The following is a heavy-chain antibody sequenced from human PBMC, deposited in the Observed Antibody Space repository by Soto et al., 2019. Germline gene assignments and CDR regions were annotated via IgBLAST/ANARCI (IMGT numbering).Heavy chain of an antibody. CDR3: ARGETQQQRDH. D-gene: IGHD6-13*01. V-gene: IGHV4-4*02. J-gene: IGHJ4*02. CDR2: SYHSGSS. Sequence: SGTLYLTCAIICNSNTSDKWWRRISDTLGEGLKWNGESYHSGSSKTNPRLKIRVIISVDKSKNQFSLKVSSVTAADTAVYHCARGETQQQRDHWGQG. CDR1: CNSNTSDKW.